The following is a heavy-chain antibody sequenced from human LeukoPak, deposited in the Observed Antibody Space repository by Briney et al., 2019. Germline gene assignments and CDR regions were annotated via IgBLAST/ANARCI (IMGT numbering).Heavy chain of an antibody. D-gene: IGHD3-22*01. CDR2: IYYSGST. CDR3: ARVPYYYDSSGGGNHYYYYMDV. CDR1: GGSISSYY. V-gene: IGHV4-59*01. J-gene: IGHJ6*03. Sequence: SETLSLTCTVSGGSISSYYWSWIRQPPGKGLEWIGYIYYSGSTNYNPSLKSRVTISVDTSKNQFSLKLSSVTAADTAVYYCARVPYYYDSSGGGNHYYYYMDVWGKGTTVTVSS.